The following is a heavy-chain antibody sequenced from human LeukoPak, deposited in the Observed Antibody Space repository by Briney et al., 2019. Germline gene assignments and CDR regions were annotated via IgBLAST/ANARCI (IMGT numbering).Heavy chain of an antibody. CDR3: ARVYYLWESYRYLFDY. D-gene: IGHD3-16*02. J-gene: IGHJ4*02. V-gene: IGHV1-2*02. CDR1: GYTFTGYY. CDR2: ISPNSGGA. Sequence: ASVKVSCKASGYTFTGYYIHWVRQAPGQGLEWMGWISPNSGGANYAQKFRGRVTMTRDTSITTAYMELSRLKSDDTALYYCARVYYLWESYRYLFDYWGQGSLVTVSS.